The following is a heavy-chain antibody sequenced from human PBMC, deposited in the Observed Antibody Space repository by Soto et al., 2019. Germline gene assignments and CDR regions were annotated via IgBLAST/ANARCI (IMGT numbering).Heavy chain of an antibody. Sequence: VGSLRLSCASSVFTFSSYSMNCVRHSPGKWLEWVSYISSSSSTIYYADSVKGRFNISRDNAKNSLYLQMNSLREEDKAVYYCARDGVNRSAGLVNYNYGMEVWGQGTTVTVSS. J-gene: IGHJ6*02. CDR1: VFTFSSYS. CDR2: ISSSSSTI. CDR3: ARDGVNRSAGLVNYNYGMEV. V-gene: IGHV3-48*02. D-gene: IGHD1-26*01.